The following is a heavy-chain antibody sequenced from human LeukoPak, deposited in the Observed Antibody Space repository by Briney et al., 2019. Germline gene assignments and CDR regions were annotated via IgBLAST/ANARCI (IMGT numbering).Heavy chain of an antibody. CDR1: GFTFSNYG. D-gene: IGHD1-26*01. Sequence: GGSLRPSCAASGFTFSNYGMHWARQAPGKGLEWVAFIGFDGSDHSYADSVKGRFTISRDNSKNTLYLQMNSLRAEDTAVYYCARTLWELRWGDYWGQGTLVTVSS. J-gene: IGHJ4*02. CDR3: ARTLWELRWGDY. CDR2: IGFDGSDH. V-gene: IGHV3-30*02.